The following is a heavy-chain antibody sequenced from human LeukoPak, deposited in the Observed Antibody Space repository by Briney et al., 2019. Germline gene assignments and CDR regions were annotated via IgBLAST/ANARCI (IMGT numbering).Heavy chain of an antibody. CDR1: GGSFSGYY. D-gene: IGHD1-14*01. CDR3: ARGRKPVSGTSYYYYMDV. CDR2: INHSGST. Sequence: PSETLSLTCAVYGGSFSGYYWSWIRQPPGKGLEWIGEINHSGSTNYNPSLKSRVTISVDTSKNQFSLKLSSVTAADTAVYYCARGRKPVSGTSYYYYMDVWGKGTTATVSS. J-gene: IGHJ6*03. V-gene: IGHV4-34*01.